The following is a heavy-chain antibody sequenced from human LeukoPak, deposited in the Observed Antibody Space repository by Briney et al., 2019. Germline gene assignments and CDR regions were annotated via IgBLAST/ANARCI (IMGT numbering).Heavy chain of an antibody. V-gene: IGHV3-21*01. J-gene: IGHJ6*02. CDR3: ARDRTTVTIVNYYYYGMDV. D-gene: IGHD4-17*01. CDR1: GFTFSSYS. Sequence: GGSLRLSCAASGFTFSSYSMNWVRQAPGKGLEWVSSISSSSSHIYYADSVKGRFTISRDNAKNSLYLQMNSLRAEDTAVYYCARDRTTVTIVNYYYYGMDVWGQGTTVTVSS. CDR2: ISSSSSHI.